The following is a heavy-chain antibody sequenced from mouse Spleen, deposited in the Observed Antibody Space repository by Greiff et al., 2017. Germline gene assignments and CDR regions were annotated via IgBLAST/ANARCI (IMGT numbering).Heavy chain of an antibody. CDR1: GYAFTNYL. Sequence: VQLQQSGAELVRPGTSVKVSCKASGYAFTNYLIEWVKQRPGQGLEWIGVINPGSGGTNYNEKFKGKATLTADKSSSTAYMQLSSLTSEDSAVYFCASGGDYFDYWGQGTTLTVSS. V-gene: IGHV1-54*01. CDR3: ASGGDYFDY. J-gene: IGHJ2*01. CDR2: INPGSGGT.